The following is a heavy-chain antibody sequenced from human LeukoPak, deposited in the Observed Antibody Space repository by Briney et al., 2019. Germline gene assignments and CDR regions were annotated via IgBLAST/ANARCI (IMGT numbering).Heavy chain of an antibody. CDR1: GFSFSNYW. CDR2: IKQDGSKQ. CDR3: ASDPPWENDAFDI. V-gene: IGHV3-7*01. Sequence: GGSLRLSCAASGFSFSNYWMTWVRQAPGKGLEWVANIKQDGSKQYYVDSVKGRFTISRDNAENSVYLQMNSLRVEDTAVYYCASDPPWENDAFDIWGPGTMVTVSS. D-gene: IGHD1-26*01. J-gene: IGHJ3*02.